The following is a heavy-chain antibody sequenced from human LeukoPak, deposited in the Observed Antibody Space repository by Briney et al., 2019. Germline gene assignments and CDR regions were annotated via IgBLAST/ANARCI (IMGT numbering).Heavy chain of an antibody. CDR2: IYNNGAI. J-gene: IGHJ6*02. CDR3: ARNTYPFGVDV. V-gene: IGHV4-4*07. Sequence: SETLSLTCTVSGGSISTYYWSWIRQPPGKGLEWIGRIYNNGAINYNPSLKSRVTMSIDTSKNQFSLKLSSVTAADTAVYYCARNTYPFGVDVWGQGTTVTVSS. CDR1: GGSISTYY.